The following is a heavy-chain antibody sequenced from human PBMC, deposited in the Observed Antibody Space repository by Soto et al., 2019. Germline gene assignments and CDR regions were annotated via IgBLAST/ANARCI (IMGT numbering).Heavy chain of an antibody. Sequence: QVQLQESGPGLLKASETLSLTCSVSGGSVRSGNHFWNWIRQPPGRGLEWLGYMYYTGVTNYNPPLKSRVSMSVDTSKDQFSLNLTALTAADTAVYYCARGGEPLGYYGLDVWGQGTTVTVSS. CDR1: GGSVRSGNHF. J-gene: IGHJ6*02. CDR2: MYYTGVT. V-gene: IGHV4-61*01. CDR3: ARGGEPLGYYGLDV.